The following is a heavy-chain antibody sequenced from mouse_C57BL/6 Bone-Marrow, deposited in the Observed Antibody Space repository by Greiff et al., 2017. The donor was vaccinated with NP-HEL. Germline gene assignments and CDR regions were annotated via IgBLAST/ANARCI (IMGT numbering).Heavy chain of an antibody. V-gene: IGHV1-55*01. J-gene: IGHJ1*03. CDR3: LITTVVGGAGVDV. Sequence: VQLQQPGAELVKPGASVKMSCKASGYTFTSYWITWVKQRPGQGLEWIGDIYPGSGSTNYNEKFKSKATLTVDTSSSTAYMQLSSLTSEDSAVYYCLITTVVGGAGVDVWGTGTTVTVSS. CDR2: IYPGSGST. D-gene: IGHD1-1*01. CDR1: GYTFTSYW.